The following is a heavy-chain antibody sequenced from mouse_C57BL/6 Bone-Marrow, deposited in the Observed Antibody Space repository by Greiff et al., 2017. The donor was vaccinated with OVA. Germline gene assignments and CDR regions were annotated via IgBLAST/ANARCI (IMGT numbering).Heavy chain of an antibody. CDR3: TRRYGYPYYAMDY. Sequence: VQLQQSGAELVRPGASVTLSCKASGYTFTDYEMHWVKQTPVHGLEWIGAIDPETGGTAYNQKFKGKAILTADKSSSTAYMELRSLTSEDSAVYYCTRRYGYPYYAMDYWGQGTSVTVSS. D-gene: IGHD2-2*01. V-gene: IGHV1-15*01. CDR1: GYTFTDYE. CDR2: IDPETGGT. J-gene: IGHJ4*01.